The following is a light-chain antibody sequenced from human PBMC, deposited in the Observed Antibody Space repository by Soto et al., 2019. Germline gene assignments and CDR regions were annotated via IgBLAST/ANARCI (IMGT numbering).Light chain of an antibody. J-gene: IGLJ3*02. CDR1: SSDVGAYNY. CDR3: SSYTSSSTRVV. CDR2: DVS. Sequence: QAVVTQPASVSGSPGQSITISCTGTSSDVGAYNYVSWYQQHPGKAPKLIIYDVSNRPSGVSNRFSGSKSGNTASLTISGLQAEDEADYYCSSYTSSSTRVVFGGGTKVTVL. V-gene: IGLV2-14*03.